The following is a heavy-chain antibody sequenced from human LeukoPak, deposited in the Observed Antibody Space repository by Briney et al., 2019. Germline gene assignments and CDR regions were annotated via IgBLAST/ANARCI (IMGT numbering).Heavy chain of an antibody. J-gene: IGHJ4*02. Sequence: PSGTLSLTCGVSGGSISSTNWWTWVRQPPGGGLEWIGEVRLNGRTHYSPSLESRVTMSVDMSENHISLKLTSVTAAVTAVYYCAREGGFYRPLDYSGPGTLVIVSS. CDR1: GGSISSTNW. D-gene: IGHD2/OR15-2a*01. V-gene: IGHV4-4*02. CDR2: VRLNGRT. CDR3: AREGGFYRPLDY.